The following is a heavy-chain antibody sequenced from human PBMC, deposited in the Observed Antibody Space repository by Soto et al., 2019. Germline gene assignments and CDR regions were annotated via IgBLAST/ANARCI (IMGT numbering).Heavy chain of an antibody. CDR3: AKVHRWLLHYFDY. D-gene: IGHD1-26*01. J-gene: IGHJ4*02. Sequence: GGSLRLSCAASGFTFSSYGMHWVRQAPGKGLEWVAVISYDGSNKYYADSVKGRFTISRDNSKNTLYLQMNSLRAEDTAVYYCAKVHRWLLHYFDYWGQGTLVTVSS. V-gene: IGHV3-30*18. CDR2: ISYDGSNK. CDR1: GFTFSSYG.